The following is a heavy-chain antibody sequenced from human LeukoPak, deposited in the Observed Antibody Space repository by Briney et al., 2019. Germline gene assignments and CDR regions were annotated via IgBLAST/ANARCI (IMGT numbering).Heavy chain of an antibody. V-gene: IGHV4-38-2*02. CDR2: IYHSGST. J-gene: IGHJ4*02. CDR3: ARGGWNKFDY. D-gene: IGHD3-22*01. Sequence: SETLSLTCTVSGYSISSGYYWGWIRQPPGKGLEWIGSIYHSGSTYYNPPLKSRVTISVDTSKNQFSLKLSSVTAADTAVYYCARGGWNKFDYWGQGTLVTVSS. CDR1: GYSISSGYY.